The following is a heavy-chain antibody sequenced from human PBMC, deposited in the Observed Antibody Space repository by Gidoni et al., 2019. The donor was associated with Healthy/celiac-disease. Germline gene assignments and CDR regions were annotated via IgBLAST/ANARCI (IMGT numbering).Heavy chain of an antibody. CDR2: IKQDGSEK. D-gene: IGHD3-22*01. CDR1: GFTFSSYW. V-gene: IGHV3-7*01. Sequence: EVQLVESGGGLVQPGGSLRLSCAASGFTFSSYWMSWVRQAPGKGLEWVANIKQDGSEKYYVDSVKGRFTISRDNAKNSLYLQMNSLRAEDTAVYYCARGGRRYYDSSGYYENWGQGTLVTVSS. CDR3: ARGGRRYYDSSGYYEN. J-gene: IGHJ4*02.